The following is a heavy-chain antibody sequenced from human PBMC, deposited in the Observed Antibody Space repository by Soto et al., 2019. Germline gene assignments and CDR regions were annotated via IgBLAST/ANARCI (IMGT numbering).Heavy chain of an antibody. D-gene: IGHD6-6*01. V-gene: IGHV3-23*01. J-gene: IGHJ4*02. Sequence: GGSLRLSCAASGFTFSSYAMSWVRQAPGKGLEWVSAISGSGGSTYNADSVKGRFTISRDNSKNTLYLQMNSLRAEDTAVYYCAKVPAPSIAGIDYWGQGTLVTVSS. CDR3: AKVPAPSIAGIDY. CDR1: GFTFSSYA. CDR2: ISGSGGST.